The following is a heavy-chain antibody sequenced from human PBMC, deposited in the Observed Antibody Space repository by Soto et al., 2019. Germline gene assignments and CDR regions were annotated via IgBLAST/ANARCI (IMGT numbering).Heavy chain of an antibody. CDR3: ANDANPRVGDSSVADY. D-gene: IGHD6-6*01. J-gene: IGHJ4*02. Sequence: QVQLVESGGGVVQPGRSLRLSCAASGFTFSSYGMHWVRQAPGKGLEWVAAISYDGSNIYYADSVKGRFTISRDNSKFTLYLQMNSLRAEDTAVYYCANDANPRVGDSSVADYWGQGTLVTVSS. V-gene: IGHV3-30*18. CDR1: GFTFSSYG. CDR2: ISYDGSNI.